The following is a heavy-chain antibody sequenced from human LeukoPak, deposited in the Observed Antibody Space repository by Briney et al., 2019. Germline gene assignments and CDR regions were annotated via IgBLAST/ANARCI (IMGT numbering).Heavy chain of an antibody. CDR2: IYYSGST. J-gene: IGHJ5*02. V-gene: IGHV4-59*01. Sequence: PSETLSLTCTVSGGSFSTNYWSWLRQPPGKGLEWIGYIYYSGSTNYNPSLKSRVTISVDTAKNQFSLKLSSVTAADTAVYYCARGRPDRQLLAWFDPWGQGTLVTVSS. CDR1: GGSFSTNY. D-gene: IGHD2-2*01. CDR3: ARGRPDRQLLAWFDP.